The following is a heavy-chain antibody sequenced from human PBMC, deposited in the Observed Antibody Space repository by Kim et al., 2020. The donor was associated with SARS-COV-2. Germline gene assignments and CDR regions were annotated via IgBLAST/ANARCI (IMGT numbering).Heavy chain of an antibody. J-gene: IGHJ4*02. V-gene: IGHV4-31*03. CDR2: IYYSGST. CDR3: ARGDEMATISFDY. D-gene: IGHD5-12*01. CDR1: GGSISSDGYY. Sequence: SETLSLTCTVSGGSISSDGYYWSWIRQHPGKGLEWIGYIYYSGSTYYNPSLKSRVTISVDTSKNQFSLKLSSVTAADTAVYYCARGDEMATISFDYWGQGTLVTVSS.